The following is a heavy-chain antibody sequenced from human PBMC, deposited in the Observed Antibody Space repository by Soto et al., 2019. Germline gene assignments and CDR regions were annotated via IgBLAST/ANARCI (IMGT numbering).Heavy chain of an antibody. CDR3: ARGYDFWSGYYPSYYFDY. CDR2: IDWDDDK. Sequence: VSGPTLVNPTQTLTLTCTFSGFSLSTSGMCVSWIRQPPGKALEWLALIDWDDDKYYSTSLKTRLTISKDTSKNQVVLTMTNMDPVDTATYYCARGYDFWSGYYPSYYFDYWGQGTLVTVSS. V-gene: IGHV2-70*01. J-gene: IGHJ4*02. D-gene: IGHD3-3*01. CDR1: GFSLSTSGMC.